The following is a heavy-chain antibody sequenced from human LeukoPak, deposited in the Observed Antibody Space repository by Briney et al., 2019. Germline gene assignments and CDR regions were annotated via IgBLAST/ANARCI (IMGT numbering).Heavy chain of an antibody. V-gene: IGHV3-23*01. D-gene: IGHD1-26*01. J-gene: IGHJ4*02. CDR1: GFTFRSYA. CDR2: ISGSGGST. CDR3: AKPSGSDPVDY. Sequence: GGSLTLSCAASGFTFRSYAMSWVRQAPGKGLEWVSAISGSGGSTYYADSVKGRFTISRDKSKNTLYLQMNSLRAEDTAVYYCAKPSGSDPVDYWGEGTLVTVSS.